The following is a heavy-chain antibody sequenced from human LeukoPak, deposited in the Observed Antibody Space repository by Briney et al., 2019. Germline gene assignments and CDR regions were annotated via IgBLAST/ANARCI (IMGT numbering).Heavy chain of an antibody. J-gene: IGHJ3*02. CDR1: GGSISSYY. Sequence: SETLSLTCTVSGGSISSYYWSWIRQPPGKGLEWIGYIYYSGSTNYNPSLKSRVTISVDTSKNQFSLKLSSVTAADTAVYYCAREGMGRARPGANEPVPGPIWGQGTMVTVSS. D-gene: IGHD6-6*01. CDR2: IYYSGST. CDR3: AREGMGRARPGANEPVPGPI. V-gene: IGHV4-59*01.